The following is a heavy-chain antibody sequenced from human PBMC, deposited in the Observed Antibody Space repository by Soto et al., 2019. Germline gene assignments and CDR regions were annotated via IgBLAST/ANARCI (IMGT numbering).Heavy chain of an antibody. D-gene: IGHD2-8*02. CDR3: VKDIGASGAYWYFDL. J-gene: IGHJ2*01. CDR2: INWNSGDI. Sequence: LRLSCAASGFTFDDFAMHWVRQAPGKGLEWVSGINWNSGDIDYADSVRGRFTISRDNAKNALYLQMNSLRAEDAALYYCVKDIGASGAYWYFDLWGRGTLVTVSS. CDR1: GFTFDDFA. V-gene: IGHV3-9*01.